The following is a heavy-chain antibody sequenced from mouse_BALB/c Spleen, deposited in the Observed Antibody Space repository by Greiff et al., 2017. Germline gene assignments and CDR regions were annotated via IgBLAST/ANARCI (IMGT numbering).Heavy chain of an antibody. CDR3: ASGDDSRSFAY. D-gene: IGHD2-12*01. J-gene: IGHJ3*01. Sequence: QVQLQQSGAELARPGASVKLSCKASGYTFTSYWMQWVKQRPGQGLEWIGAIYPGDGDTRYTQKFKGKATLTADKSSSTAYMQLSSLASEDSAVYYCASGDDSRSFAYWGQGTLVTVSA. CDR1: GYTFTSYW. CDR2: IYPGDGDT. V-gene: IGHV1-87*01.